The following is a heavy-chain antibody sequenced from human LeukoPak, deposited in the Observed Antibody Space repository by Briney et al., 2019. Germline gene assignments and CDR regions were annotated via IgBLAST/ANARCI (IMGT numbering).Heavy chain of an antibody. CDR2: IRYDGDDE. D-gene: IGHD6-13*01. CDR3: AKDYQQQLAN. CDR1: GFTFSTYG. Sequence: PGGSLRLSCASSGFTFSTYGMHWVRQAPGKGLEWVAFIRYDGDDEYYADSVRGQFTISRDNSRNTLYLQMNSLRAEDTAVYYCAKDYQQQLANWGQGTLVTVSS. V-gene: IGHV3-30*02. J-gene: IGHJ4*02.